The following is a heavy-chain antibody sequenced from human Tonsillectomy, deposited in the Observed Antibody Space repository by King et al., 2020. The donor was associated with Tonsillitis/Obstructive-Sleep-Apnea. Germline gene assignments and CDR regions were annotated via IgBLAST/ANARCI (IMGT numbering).Heavy chain of an antibody. CDR3: AGPGGTTVTTSRDPLAY. Sequence: VQLVESGSELKKPGASVKVSCTASGYTFISYAMNWVRQAPGQGLEWMGWINTNTGNPTYAQGFTGRFVFSLDTSVSTAYLQNSSLKAEDTAVYYCAGPGGTTVTTSRDPLAYWGQGTLVTVSS. J-gene: IGHJ4*02. CDR1: GYTFISYA. V-gene: IGHV7-4-1*02. D-gene: IGHD4-11*01. CDR2: INTNTGNP.